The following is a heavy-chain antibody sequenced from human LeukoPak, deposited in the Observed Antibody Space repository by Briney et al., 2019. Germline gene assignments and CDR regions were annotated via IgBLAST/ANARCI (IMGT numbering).Heavy chain of an antibody. CDR3: ARDRYYGSGSPEGFDAFDI. CDR2: IIPIFGTA. V-gene: IGHV1-69*06. D-gene: IGHD3-10*01. Sequence: ASVKVSCKASGGTFSSYAISWVRQAPGQRLEWMGGIIPIFGTANYAQKFQGRVTITADKSTSTAYMELSSLRSEDTAVYYCARDRYYGSGSPEGFDAFDIWGQGTMVTVSS. J-gene: IGHJ3*02. CDR1: GGTFSSYA.